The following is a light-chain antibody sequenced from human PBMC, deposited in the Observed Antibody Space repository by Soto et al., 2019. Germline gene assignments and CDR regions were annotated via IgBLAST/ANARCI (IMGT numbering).Light chain of an antibody. J-gene: IGKJ1*01. CDR2: KVS. CDR3: MQGTHWPWT. CDR1: QSLVYSDGNTY. Sequence: DVVMTQSPLSLPVTLGQPASISCRSSQSLVYSDGNTYLNWFQQRPGQSPRRLIYKVSNRDSGVPATFSASGSATDFTLKISRVEAEDVGLYYCMQGTHWPWTFGQGTKVEIK. V-gene: IGKV2-30*01.